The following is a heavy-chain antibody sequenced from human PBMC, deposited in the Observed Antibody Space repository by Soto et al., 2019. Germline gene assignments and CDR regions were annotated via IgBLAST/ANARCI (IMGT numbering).Heavy chain of an antibody. CDR1: GFTFSSYS. J-gene: IGHJ4*02. V-gene: IGHV3-21*01. CDR3: ARESITGTFLSFDY. CDR2: ISSSSSYI. Sequence: PGGSLRLSCAASGFTFSSYSMNWVRQSPGKGLEWVSSISSSSSYIYYADSVKGRFTISRDNAKNSLYLQMNSLRAEDTAVYYCARESITGTFLSFDYWGQGTLVTVSS. D-gene: IGHD1-20*01.